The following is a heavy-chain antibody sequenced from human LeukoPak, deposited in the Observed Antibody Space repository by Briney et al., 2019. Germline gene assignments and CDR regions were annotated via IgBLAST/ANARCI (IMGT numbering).Heavy chain of an antibody. D-gene: IGHD1-26*01. CDR2: ISGSGGST. CDR3: ASGSYREYFQH. Sequence: GGSLRLSCAASGFTFSSYAMSWVRQAPGKGLEWVSAISGSGGSTYYADSVKGRFTISRDNSKNTLYLQMNSLRAEDTAVYYCASGSYREYFQHWGQGTLVTVSS. CDR1: GFTFSSYA. V-gene: IGHV3-23*01. J-gene: IGHJ1*01.